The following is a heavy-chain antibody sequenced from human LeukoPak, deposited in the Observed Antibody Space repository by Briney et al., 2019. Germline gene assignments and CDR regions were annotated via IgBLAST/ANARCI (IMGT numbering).Heavy chain of an antibody. V-gene: IGHV4-30-2*01. D-gene: IGHD6-13*01. J-gene: IGHJ3*02. CDR3: ARGWDSSSWRRAFDI. CDR2: IYHSGST. Sequence: NPSETLSLTCAVSGGSISSGGYSWSWIRQPPGKGLEWIGYIYHSGSTYYNPSLKSRVTISVDRSKNQFSLKLSSVTAADTAVYYCARGWDSSSWRRAFDIWGQGTMVTVSS. CDR1: GGSISSGGYS.